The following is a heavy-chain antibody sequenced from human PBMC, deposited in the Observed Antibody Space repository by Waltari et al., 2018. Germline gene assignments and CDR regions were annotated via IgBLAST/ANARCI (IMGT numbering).Heavy chain of an antibody. CDR2: IDGSGGST. J-gene: IGHJ4*02. V-gene: IGHV3-23*01. CDR1: GFTFRSSA. CDR3: AKGDWTSGVCSCLFDY. D-gene: IGHD2-8*01. Sequence: EVQLLESGGGLVQPWGSLRLSCAASGFTFRSSAMSWVRQAPGKGLEWVAGIDGSGGSTYYTDSVKGRFTIARNNSKNTLYLQMNSLRAEDTAVYYCAKGDWTSGVCSCLFDYWGQGTLVTVSS.